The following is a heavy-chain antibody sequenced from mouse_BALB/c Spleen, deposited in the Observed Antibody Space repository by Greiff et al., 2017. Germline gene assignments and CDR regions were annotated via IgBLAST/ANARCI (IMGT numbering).Heavy chain of an antibody. CDR2: IRNKANGYTT. Sequence: EVHLVESGGGLVQPGGSLRLSCATSGFTFTDYYMSWVRQPPGKALEWLGFIRNKANGYTTEYSASVKGRFTISRDNSQSILYLQMNTLRAEDSATYYCARDYGFAYWGQGTLVTVSA. V-gene: IGHV7-3*02. D-gene: IGHD1-1*01. CDR1: GFTFTDYY. J-gene: IGHJ3*01. CDR3: ARDYGFAY.